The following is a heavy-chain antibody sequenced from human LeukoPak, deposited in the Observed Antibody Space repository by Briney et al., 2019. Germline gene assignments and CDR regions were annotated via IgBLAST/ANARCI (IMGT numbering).Heavy chain of an antibody. D-gene: IGHD3-16*01. CDR3: ARDPALGEVVYA. CDR1: GFTFSSYG. Sequence: GGSLRLSFAASGFTFSSYGMGCVRQAPGKGLELVSVIYSGGSTQYGDSVKGRFTIFRDNPKNTLYLQMNSLRAEDTAVYYCARDPALGEVVYAWGQGTLVTVSS. V-gene: IGHV3-53*01. CDR2: IYSGGST. J-gene: IGHJ5*02.